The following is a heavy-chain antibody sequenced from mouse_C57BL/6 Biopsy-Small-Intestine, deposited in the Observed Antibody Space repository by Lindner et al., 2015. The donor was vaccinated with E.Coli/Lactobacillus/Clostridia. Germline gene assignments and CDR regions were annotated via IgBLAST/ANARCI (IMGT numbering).Heavy chain of an antibody. Sequence: VQLQESGGGLVKPGGSLKLSCAASGFTFSSYAMSWVRQTPEKRLEWVATISDGGSYTYYPDNVKGRFTISRDNAKNNLYLQMSHLKSEDTAMYYCARDYYGPGYWGQGTTLTVSS. CDR1: GFTFSSYA. V-gene: IGHV5-4*01. J-gene: IGHJ2*01. CDR3: ARDYYGPGY. CDR2: ISDGGSYT. D-gene: IGHD1-1*01.